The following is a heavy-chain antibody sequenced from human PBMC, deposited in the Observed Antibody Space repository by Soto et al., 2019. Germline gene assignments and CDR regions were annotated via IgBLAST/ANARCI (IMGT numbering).Heavy chain of an antibody. CDR2: MNPNSGNT. D-gene: IGHD3-9*01. V-gene: IGHV1-8*01. CDR1: GYTFTSYD. J-gene: IGHJ6*02. Sequence: ASVKVSCKASGYTFTSYDINWVRQATGQGLEWMGWMNPNSGNTGYAQKFQGRVTMTRNTSISTAYMELSSLRSEDTAVYYCASGYDILTGFPPRSYYYYGMDVWGQGTTVTVSS. CDR3: ASGYDILTGFPPRSYYYYGMDV.